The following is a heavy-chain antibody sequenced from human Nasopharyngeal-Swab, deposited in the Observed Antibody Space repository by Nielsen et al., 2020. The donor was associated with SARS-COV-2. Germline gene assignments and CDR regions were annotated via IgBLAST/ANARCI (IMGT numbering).Heavy chain of an antibody. CDR3: VRASRAWS. Sequence: GESLKISCAASGFTFSNYEMNWVRQAPGKGLEWVSYIGGGGSPIYYADSVKGRFTISRDNAEKSLYLQMSSLSAEDTAVYYCVRASRAWSWGPGTLLTVSS. CDR1: GFTFSNYE. CDR2: IGGGGSPI. J-gene: IGHJ5*02. D-gene: IGHD2-8*02. V-gene: IGHV3-48*03.